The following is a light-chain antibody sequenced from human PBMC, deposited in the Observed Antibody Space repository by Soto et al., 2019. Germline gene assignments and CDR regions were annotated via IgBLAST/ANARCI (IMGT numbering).Light chain of an antibody. J-gene: IGKJ1*01. CDR2: TSS. Sequence: DNQMPQSPSSLSASLGDKVTITCLSTQSVAKYVNWYQQKPGQAPNLLIYTSSKLQSGVPSRFTGSGFATDFTLTISSLQPEDFAGYYCQQSYSTSWTFGQGTKVDIK. CDR3: QQSYSTSWT. V-gene: IGKV1-39*01. CDR1: QSVAKY.